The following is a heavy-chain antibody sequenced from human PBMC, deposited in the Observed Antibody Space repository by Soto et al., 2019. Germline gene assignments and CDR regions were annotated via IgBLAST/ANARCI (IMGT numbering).Heavy chain of an antibody. CDR2: ISSGSSYI. Sequence: PGGSLRLSCAASGFTFITYTMNWVRQAPGKGLEWVSSISSGSSYIYYADSVKGRFTISRDNARNSLYLQMNSLRAEDTAVYYCARVGIPPMIVTWGQGTLVTVSS. J-gene: IGHJ5*02. V-gene: IGHV3-21*01. CDR1: GFTFITYT. D-gene: IGHD3-22*01. CDR3: ARVGIPPMIVT.